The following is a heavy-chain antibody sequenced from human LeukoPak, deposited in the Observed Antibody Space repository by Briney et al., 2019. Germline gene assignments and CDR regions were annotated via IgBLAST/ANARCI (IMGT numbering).Heavy chain of an antibody. D-gene: IGHD2-2*01. CDR3: ARVAYCSSTSCRTEGTRYFDY. J-gene: IGHJ4*02. CDR1: GYTFTTYY. V-gene: IGHV1-46*01. CDR2: INPSGGST. Sequence: ASVKVSFKASGYTFTTYYMHWVRQAPGQGLEWMGIINPSGGSTSYAQKFQGRVTMTRDTSTSTVYMELSSLRSEDTAVYYCARVAYCSSTSCRTEGTRYFDYWGQGTLVTVSS.